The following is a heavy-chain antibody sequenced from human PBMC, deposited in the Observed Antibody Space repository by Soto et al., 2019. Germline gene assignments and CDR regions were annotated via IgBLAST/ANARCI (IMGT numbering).Heavy chain of an antibody. CDR1: GGSISSGGYS. CDR2: IYYSGST. Sequence: SETLSLTCAVSGGSISSGGYSWSWIRQPPGKGLEWIGYIYYSGSTNYNPSLKIRVTISVDTSKNQFSLKLSSVTAAETAVYYCARVKSKRQLLYTNYYYGMDVWGQGTTVTVSS. V-gene: IGHV4-61*08. J-gene: IGHJ6*02. D-gene: IGHD2-2*02. CDR3: ARVKSKRQLLYTNYYYGMDV.